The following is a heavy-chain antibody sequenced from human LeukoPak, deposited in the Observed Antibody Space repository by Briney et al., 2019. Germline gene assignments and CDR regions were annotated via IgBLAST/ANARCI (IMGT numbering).Heavy chain of an antibody. J-gene: IGHJ5*02. V-gene: IGHV3-53*01. CDR2: IYSGGST. CDR3: ARGIAVARGWFDP. Sequence: WGSLRLSCAASGFTVSSNYMSWVRQAPGKGLEWVSVIYSGGSTYYADSVKGRFTISRDNAKNSLYLQMNSLRAEDTAVYYCARGIAVARGWFDPWGQGTLVTVSS. D-gene: IGHD6-19*01. CDR1: GFTVSSNY.